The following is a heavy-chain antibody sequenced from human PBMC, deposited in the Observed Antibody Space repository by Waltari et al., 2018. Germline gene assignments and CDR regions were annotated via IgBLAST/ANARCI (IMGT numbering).Heavy chain of an antibody. CDR2: INGDGGST. J-gene: IGHJ5*02. V-gene: IGHV3-74*01. CDR1: GFTFSSYW. Sequence: EVQLVESGAGVVQPGGSLRLSCAASGFTFSSYWMHWVRQAPGKGRVWVSRINGDGGSTSYADSVKGRFTISRDNANNTLYLQMNSLRAEDTAVYYCTRTRYCSTTNCQVDWFDPWGQGTLVTVSS. D-gene: IGHD2-2*01. CDR3: TRTRYCSTTNCQVDWFDP.